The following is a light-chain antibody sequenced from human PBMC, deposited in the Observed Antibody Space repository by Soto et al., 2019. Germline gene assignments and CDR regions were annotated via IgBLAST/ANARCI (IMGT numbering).Light chain of an antibody. Sequence: DVVMTQSPLSLPVTPGQPASISCRSSQSLVHSDGNTYLNWFQQRPGQSPRRLIYKVSNRDSGVPDRFSGSGSGTDFTLKISRVEAEDVGDYYSMQGTQWPWTFGQGTKVEIK. V-gene: IGKV2-30*02. CDR2: KVS. CDR3: MQGTQWPWT. CDR1: QSLVHSDGNTY. J-gene: IGKJ1*01.